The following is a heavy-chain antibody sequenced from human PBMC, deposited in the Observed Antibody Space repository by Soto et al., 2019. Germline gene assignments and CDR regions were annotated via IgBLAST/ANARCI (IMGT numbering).Heavy chain of an antibody. D-gene: IGHD3-3*01. V-gene: IGHV3-7*04. CDR2: IKQDGNDL. CDR1: GFTFSSSW. J-gene: IGHJ6*03. CDR3: ARTIFGVVNHSYYMDV. Sequence: EVQLVESGGGLVQPGGSLRLSCAASGFTFSSSWMSWVRQAPENGLEWVANIKQDGNDLYFVDSVKGRFTISRDNAKNSLYLHLSSLRAEDTGVYYSARTIFGVVNHSYYMDVWGKGTTVTVSS.